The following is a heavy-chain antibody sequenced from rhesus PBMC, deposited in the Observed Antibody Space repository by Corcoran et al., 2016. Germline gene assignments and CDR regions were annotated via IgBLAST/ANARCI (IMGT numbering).Heavy chain of an antibody. CDR2: ISQGAAT. J-gene: IGHJ4*01. V-gene: IGHV4S14*01. CDR3: VRRARDYTVFEN. CDR1: GYSISSDYY. Sequence: QVQLQESGPGLVKPSETLSLTCAVSGYSISSDYYWGWLRQPPGKGLGWIGQISQGAATDLNPSHHRRVTLSVDTSTNPLSLMRSSETAADTAVYYCVRRARDYTVFENWGQEVLVTVSS. D-gene: IGHD3-22*01.